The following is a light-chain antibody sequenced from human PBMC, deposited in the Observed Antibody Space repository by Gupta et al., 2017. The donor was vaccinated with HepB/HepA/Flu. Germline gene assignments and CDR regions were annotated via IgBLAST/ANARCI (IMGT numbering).Light chain of an antibody. CDR1: SSNVGSNY. Sequence: SVLTPPRSASRTPGQRVTISCSGSSSNVGSNYVYCYQQFPAAAPKLLIFCNNRRPSGGPDRFSGATSGATASLPTICLRAEDEADYYCATSDASLSSYVFGKGTKLTVL. CDR2: CNN. CDR3: ATSDASLSSYV. J-gene: IGLJ1*01. V-gene: IGLV1-47*02.